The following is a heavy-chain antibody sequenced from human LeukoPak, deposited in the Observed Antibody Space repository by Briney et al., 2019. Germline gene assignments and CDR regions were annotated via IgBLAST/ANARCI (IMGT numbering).Heavy chain of an antibody. CDR2: INHSGST. V-gene: IGHV4-34*01. CDR3: ARATFDSRGYYYEGEY. J-gene: IGHJ4*02. Sequence: SETLSLTCAVYGGSLSGYYWNWIRQSPGKGLEWIGEINHSGSTNYKPSLKSRVTISVDTSKNQFSLKLSSVTAADTAVYYCARATFDSRGYYYEGEYWGQGTLVTVSS. CDR1: GGSLSGYY. D-gene: IGHD3-22*01.